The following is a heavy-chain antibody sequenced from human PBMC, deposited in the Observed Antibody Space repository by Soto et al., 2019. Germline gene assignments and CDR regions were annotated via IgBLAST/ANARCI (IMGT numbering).Heavy chain of an antibody. CDR2: IYYSAST. Sequence: QVQLQESGPGLVKPSETLSLTCTVSGGSISSYYWSWIRQPPGKGLDWIGYIYYSASTNYNPSLKSRVAKPGDPSKNQCPLKLRSVTAADTAVSYCARHGGAVAGTVDWFDPWGQGTLVTVSS. CDR3: ARHGGAVAGTVDWFDP. J-gene: IGHJ5*02. V-gene: IGHV4-59*08. D-gene: IGHD6-19*01. CDR1: GGSISSYY.